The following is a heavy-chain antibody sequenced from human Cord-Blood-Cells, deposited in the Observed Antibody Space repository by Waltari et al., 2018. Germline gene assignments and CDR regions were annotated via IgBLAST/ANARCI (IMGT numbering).Heavy chain of an antibody. J-gene: IGHJ4*02. D-gene: IGHD3-16*01. Sequence: QVQLVQSGAEVKKPGASVKVSCKASGYTFTGHYMHWVRPAPGQGLEWMGRINPNSGGTNYAQKVQGRVTMTRDPSISTAYMELSRRRSDDTAVYYCARAPRGDDYGDYWGQGTLVTVSS. V-gene: IGHV1-2*06. CDR2: INPNSGGT. CDR3: ARAPRGDDYGDY. CDR1: GYTFTGHY.